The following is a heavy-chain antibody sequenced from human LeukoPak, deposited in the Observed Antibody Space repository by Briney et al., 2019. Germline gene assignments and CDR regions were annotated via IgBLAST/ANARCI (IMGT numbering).Heavy chain of an antibody. J-gene: IGHJ4*02. V-gene: IGHV4-59*08. Sequence: SETLSLTCTVSGGSISSYYWSWIRQPPGKGLEWIGYIYYSGSTNYNPSLKSRVTMSVDTSKNQFSLKLSSVTAADTAVYYCARQQDGYNSPYYFDYWGQGTLVTVSS. CDR1: GGSISSYY. D-gene: IGHD5-24*01. CDR2: IYYSGST. CDR3: ARQQDGYNSPYYFDY.